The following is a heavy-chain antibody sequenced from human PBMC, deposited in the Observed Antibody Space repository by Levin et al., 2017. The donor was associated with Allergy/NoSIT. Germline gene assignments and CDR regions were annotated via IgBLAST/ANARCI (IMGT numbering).Heavy chain of an antibody. Sequence: GESLKISCEASGFDFHIYIMNWVRQAPGKGLEWLSSITTGSNYKYYIDSVRGRFVISGDNGRNSLYLQMNSLRAEDTAVYYCARSHPLTGTTHFSYQDGMDVWGQGTTVTVSS. J-gene: IGHJ6*02. D-gene: IGHD1/OR15-1a*01. CDR3: ARSHPLTGTTHFSYQDGMDV. V-gene: IGHV3-21*01. CDR1: GFDFHIYI. CDR2: ITTGSNYK.